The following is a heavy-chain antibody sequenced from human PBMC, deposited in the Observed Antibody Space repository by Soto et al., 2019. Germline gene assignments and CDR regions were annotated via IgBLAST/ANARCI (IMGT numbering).Heavy chain of an antibody. J-gene: IGHJ6*02. CDR3: ARKRLGIQPLYGMDV. V-gene: IGHV5-51*01. Sequence: AXESLKVSWKCSGNSFTNYLIGLVLQMPGKGLEWMGIVYPGDSDTKYTPSFQGQVTISTDKSTNTAYLQWSSLMASDTAMYYCARKRLGIQPLYGMDVWGQGTTVTV. CDR2: VYPGDSDT. D-gene: IGHD5-18*01. CDR1: GNSFTNYL.